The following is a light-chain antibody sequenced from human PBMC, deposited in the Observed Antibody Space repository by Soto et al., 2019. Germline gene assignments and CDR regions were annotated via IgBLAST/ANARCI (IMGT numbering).Light chain of an antibody. CDR1: QSVSSY. CDR2: DAS. V-gene: IGKV3-11*01. Sequence: IVLTQSPATLSLSPGERATLSCRASQSVSSYLALYQQKPGQAPRLLIYDASNRATGIPARFSGSGSGTDFTLTISSLETEDFAVYYCQQRSNWPPLTFGGGTKVEIK. CDR3: QQRSNWPPLT. J-gene: IGKJ4*01.